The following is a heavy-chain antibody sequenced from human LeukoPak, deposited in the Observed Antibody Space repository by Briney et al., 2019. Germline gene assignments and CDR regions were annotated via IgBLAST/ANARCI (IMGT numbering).Heavy chain of an antibody. CDR1: GYTFTSYD. V-gene: IGHV1-8*03. J-gene: IGHJ3*02. Sequence: ASVKVSCKASGYTFTSYDINWVRHATGQGLEWMGWMNPNSGNTGYAQKFQGRVTITRNTSISTAYMELSSLRSEDTAVYYCARNSGSSTNAFAIWGQGTMVTVSS. CDR3: ARNSGSSTNAFAI. CDR2: MNPNSGNT. D-gene: IGHD1-26*01.